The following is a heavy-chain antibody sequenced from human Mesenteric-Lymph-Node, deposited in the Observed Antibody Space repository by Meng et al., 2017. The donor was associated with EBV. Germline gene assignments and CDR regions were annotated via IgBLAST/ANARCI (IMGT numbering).Heavy chain of an antibody. J-gene: IGHJ4*02. CDR3: AREGEAAGDY. V-gene: IGHV3-11*04. D-gene: IGHD6-25*01. CDR2: ISGSGSSI. CDR1: GFTFSNNY. Sequence: QVQLGESGGGLVKPGGSLRLSCAASGFTFSNNYMAWIRQAPGKGLEWISYISGSGSSIVYADSVRGRFTISRDNAKNSLYLQMNGLRADDTAVYYCAREGEAAGDYWGQGTLVTVSS.